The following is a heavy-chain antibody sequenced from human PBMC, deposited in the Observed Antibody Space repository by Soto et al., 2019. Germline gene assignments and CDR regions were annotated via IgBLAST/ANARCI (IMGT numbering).Heavy chain of an antibody. CDR1: GGSSSRISSY. V-gene: IGHV4-39*01. Sequence: SETLSLTCTVSGGSSSRISSYWGWIRQPPWKGLEWIGSLYYSGRTYYNPSLKSRVTISVDTSKNQCSLKLSSVTAADTAVYYCARHRFDDILTGYCYYFNYGGQGTLVTVSS. D-gene: IGHD3-9*01. CDR2: LYYSGRT. J-gene: IGHJ4*02. CDR3: ARHRFDDILTGYCYYFNY.